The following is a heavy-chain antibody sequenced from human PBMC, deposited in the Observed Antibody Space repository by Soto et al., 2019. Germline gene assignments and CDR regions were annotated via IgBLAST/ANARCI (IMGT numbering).Heavy chain of an antibody. V-gene: IGHV2-5*02. J-gene: IGHJ5*02. CDR1: GFSLSTSGVG. CDR2: ISWDDEK. D-gene: IGHD3-16*01. Sequence: QITLKESGPTLVKPTQTLTLTCTFSGFSLSTSGVGVGWIRQPPGTALEWLALISWDDEKRYSPSLKSSLAITKDTSKSQLVLTMTNMDPMDTATYYSAHSGVMRGWFDPWCQGTLDTESS. CDR3: AHSGVMRGWFDP.